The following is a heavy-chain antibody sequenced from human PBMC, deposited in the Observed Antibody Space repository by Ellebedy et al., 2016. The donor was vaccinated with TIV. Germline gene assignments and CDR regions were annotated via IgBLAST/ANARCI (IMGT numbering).Heavy chain of an antibody. V-gene: IGHV3-74*01. CDR1: GFTFSSYW. CDR2: INSDGSST. CDR3: ARDSHRGYYDFWSGQGGYWFDP. D-gene: IGHD3-3*01. Sequence: GESLKISXAASGFTFSSYWMHWVRQAPGKGLVWVSRINSDGSSTSYADSVKGRFTISRDNAKNTLYLQMNSLRAEDTAVYYCARDSHRGYYDFWSGQGGYWFDPWGQGTLVTVSS. J-gene: IGHJ5*02.